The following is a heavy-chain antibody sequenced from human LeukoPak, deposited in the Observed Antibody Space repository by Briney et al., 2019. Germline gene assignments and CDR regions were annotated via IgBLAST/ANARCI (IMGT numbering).Heavy chain of an antibody. CDR2: INSDGSIK. CDR3: ASRDYTSSKY. V-gene: IGHV3-74*01. J-gene: IGHJ4*02. D-gene: IGHD2-2*02. Sequence: GSLRPPWAALGFAFRRFWMDWVRQAPGKGLVWVSDINSDGSIKRYADSVKGRFTISRDNAKNTLYLQMNSLRAEDTAVYYCASRDYTSSKYWGQGTLVTVSS. CDR1: GFAFRRFW.